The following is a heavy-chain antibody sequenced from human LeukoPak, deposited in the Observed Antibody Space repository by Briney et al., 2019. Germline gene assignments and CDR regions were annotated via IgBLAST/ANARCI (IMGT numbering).Heavy chain of an antibody. D-gene: IGHD2-21*02. CDR2: ISAYNGNT. CDR3: ARSGDCGGDCYPEH. Sequence: ASMKVSCKASGYTFTNYGISWVRQAPGQGLEWMGWISAYNGNTNYAQKLQDRVTMTTDTSTSTVYMELRSLRSDDTAVYHCARSGDCGGDCYPEHWGQGTLVTVSS. CDR1: GYTFTNYG. J-gene: IGHJ1*01. V-gene: IGHV1-18*01.